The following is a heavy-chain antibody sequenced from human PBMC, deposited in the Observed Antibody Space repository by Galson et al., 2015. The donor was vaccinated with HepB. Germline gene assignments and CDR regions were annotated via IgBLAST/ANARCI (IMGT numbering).Heavy chain of an antibody. J-gene: IGHJ4*02. V-gene: IGHV3-9*01. CDR3: AKDNGAYYYGSLHS. CDR2: ISYNSGSI. CDR1: GFTFDSYA. D-gene: IGHD3-22*01. Sequence: SLRLSCAASGFTFDSYAMHWVRQPPGKGLEWVSSISYNSGSIDYAASVKGRFTMSRDSAKNSLYLQMNGLRVEDTAFYYCAKDNGAYYYGSLHSWGQGTLVTVSS.